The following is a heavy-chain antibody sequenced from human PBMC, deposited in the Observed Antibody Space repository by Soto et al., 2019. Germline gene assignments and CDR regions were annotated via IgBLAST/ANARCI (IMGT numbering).Heavy chain of an antibody. Sequence: ASVKVSCKASGYTFTSYYMHWVRQAHGQGLEWMGIINPSGGSTSYAQKFQGRVTITADESTSTAYMELSSLRSEDTAVYYCARDKAPYSSSWYGFVYWGQGTLVTVSS. CDR1: GYTFTSYY. CDR3: ARDKAPYSSSWYGFVY. J-gene: IGHJ4*02. D-gene: IGHD6-13*01. CDR2: INPSGGST. V-gene: IGHV1-46*01.